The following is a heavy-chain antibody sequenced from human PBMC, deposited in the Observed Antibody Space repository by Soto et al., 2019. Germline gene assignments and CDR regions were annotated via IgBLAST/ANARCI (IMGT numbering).Heavy chain of an antibody. D-gene: IGHD2-15*01. Sequence: QVQLVESGGGVVQPGRSLGLSCAASGFIFSSYAMHWVRQAPGKGLEWVAVISYDGTKEYYADSVKGRFTISRDNSRDTLYLQMSLLRADDTAVFYCAKLRTPLLGIGGGRDVWGQGTTVTVSS. CDR2: ISYDGTKE. J-gene: IGHJ6*02. CDR1: GFIFSSYA. V-gene: IGHV3-30*18. CDR3: AKLRTPLLGIGGGRDV.